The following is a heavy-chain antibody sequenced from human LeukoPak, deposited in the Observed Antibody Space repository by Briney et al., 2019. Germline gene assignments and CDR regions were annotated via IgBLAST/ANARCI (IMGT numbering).Heavy chain of an antibody. CDR2: IYSSGST. V-gene: IGHV4-59*01. J-gene: IGHJ6*03. D-gene: IGHD7-27*01. Sequence: SETLSLTCTVSGGSISSYYWSWVRQPPGKGLEWIGYIYSSGSTDYNPSLKSRVTISIDTSKNQFSLRLNSMTAADTAVYYCARAWGYRYEYYMDVWGKGTKVTVSS. CDR3: ARAWGYRYEYYMDV. CDR1: GGSISSYY.